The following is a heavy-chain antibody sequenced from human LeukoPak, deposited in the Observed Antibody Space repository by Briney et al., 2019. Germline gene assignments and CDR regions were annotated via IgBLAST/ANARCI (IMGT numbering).Heavy chain of an antibody. Sequence: GASVKVSCKASGYTFTGYYMHWVRQAPGQGLEWMGWINPNSGGTNYAQKFRGRVTMTRDTSISTAYMELSRLRSDDTAVYYCVERGTIFGVVDDNWFDPWPQEPLVTVSS. CDR3: VERGTIFGVVDDNWFDP. D-gene: IGHD3-3*01. CDR2: INPNSGGT. CDR1: GYTFTGYY. V-gene: IGHV1-2*02. J-gene: IGHJ5*02.